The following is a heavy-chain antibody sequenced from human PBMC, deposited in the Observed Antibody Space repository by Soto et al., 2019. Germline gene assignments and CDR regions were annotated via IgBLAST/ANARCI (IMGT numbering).Heavy chain of an antibody. V-gene: IGHV1-69*13. CDR1: GGTFSSYA. CDR3: ARAQSASSWYYYYGMDV. Sequence: ASVKVSCKASGGTFSSYAISWVRQAPGQGLEWMGGIIPIFGTANYAQKFQGRVTITAGESTSTAYMELSSLRSEDTAVYYCARAQSASSWYYYYGMDVWGQGTTVTV. CDR2: IIPIFGTA. J-gene: IGHJ6*02.